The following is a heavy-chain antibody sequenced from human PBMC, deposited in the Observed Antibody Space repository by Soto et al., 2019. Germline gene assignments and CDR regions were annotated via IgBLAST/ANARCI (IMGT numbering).Heavy chain of an antibody. CDR3: ATASAGYTFGFDF. J-gene: IGHJ4*02. CDR2: IVVGGGNT. V-gene: IGHV1-58*02. CDR1: GFTFTTST. D-gene: IGHD5-18*01. Sequence: SVKVYCKASGFTFTTSTIQWVRQTRGQRLEWIGWIVVGGGNTNFAQNFRQRVTISRDMSTSTAYMELSSLTSDDTAVYYCATASAGYTFGFDFWGQGTLVTVS.